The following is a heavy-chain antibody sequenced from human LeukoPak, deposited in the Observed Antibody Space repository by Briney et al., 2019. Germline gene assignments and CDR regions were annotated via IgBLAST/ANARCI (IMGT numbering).Heavy chain of an antibody. Sequence: GGSLRLSCVASGFRFSDYWISWVRQAPGKGLEWVANIKKDGSEKNYVDSVKGRFTISRDNAENSLYLQMHSLSVEDKAAYYCTTEFGRPGYWGQGTLVTVSS. CDR2: IKKDGSEK. J-gene: IGHJ4*02. CDR3: TTEFGRPGY. V-gene: IGHV3-7*05. D-gene: IGHD3-16*01. CDR1: GFRFSDYW.